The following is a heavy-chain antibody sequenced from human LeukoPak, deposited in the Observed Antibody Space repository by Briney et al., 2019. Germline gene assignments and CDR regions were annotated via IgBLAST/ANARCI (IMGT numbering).Heavy chain of an antibody. V-gene: IGHV3-66*03. D-gene: IGHD3-10*01. Sequence: QPGGSLRLSCAVSGFAVRSNYVSWVRQAPGKGLEWVSVIYSTGTTFYADSVKGRFTISRDESKNTVYLQMNSLRPEDTAVYFCARDRGPGWSDPWGQGTLVTVSS. CDR3: ARDRGPGWSDP. CDR1: GFAVRSNY. CDR2: IYSTGTT. J-gene: IGHJ5*02.